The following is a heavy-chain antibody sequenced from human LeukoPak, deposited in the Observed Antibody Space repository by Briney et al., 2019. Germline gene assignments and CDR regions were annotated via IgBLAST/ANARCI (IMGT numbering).Heavy chain of an antibody. Sequence: SETLSLTCTVSGGSISSSSFFWAWIRQPPGKGLDWIGTVSYSGTTYYSPSLKSRVTISVDTSKNQFSLRLTSVTAADTALYYCAKLTCSSTFCPLDYWGQGTLVTVPS. J-gene: IGHJ4*02. D-gene: IGHD2-2*01. CDR1: GGSISSSSFF. CDR2: VSYSGTT. V-gene: IGHV4-39*01. CDR3: AKLTCSSTFCPLDY.